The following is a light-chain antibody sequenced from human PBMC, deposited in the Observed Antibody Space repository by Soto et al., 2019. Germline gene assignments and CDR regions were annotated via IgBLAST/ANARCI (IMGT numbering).Light chain of an antibody. CDR3: QSYDSSLSALV. V-gene: IGLV1-40*01. CDR2: GNS. J-gene: IGLJ2*01. CDR1: SSNIGAGYD. Sequence: QSVLTQPPSVSGAPGQRVTISCTGSSSNIGAGYDVHWYQQLPGTAPKLLIYGNSNRPSGVPDRFSGSESGTSASLAITGLQAEDEADYYCQSYDSSLSALVFGGGTKLTVL.